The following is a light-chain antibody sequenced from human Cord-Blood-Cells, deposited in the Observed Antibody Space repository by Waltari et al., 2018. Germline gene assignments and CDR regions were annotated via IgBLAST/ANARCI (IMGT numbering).Light chain of an antibody. CDR3: AAWDDSLSGPV. V-gene: IGLV1-47*01. CDR1: SSNIGSNY. Sequence: QSVLTQPPSASVTPGQRFTISCSGSSSNIGSNYVYWYQKPPGTAPKLLIYRNNQRPSGVPDRFSGSKSGTSASLAISGLRSEDEADYYCAAWDDSLSGPVFGGGTKLTVL. CDR2: RNN. J-gene: IGLJ3*02.